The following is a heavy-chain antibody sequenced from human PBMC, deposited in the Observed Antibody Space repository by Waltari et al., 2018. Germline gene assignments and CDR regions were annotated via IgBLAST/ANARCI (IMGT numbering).Heavy chain of an antibody. V-gene: IGHV4-34*01. CDR3: ARGRGDFLGPWNPHRTFDP. Sequence: QVQLQQWGAGLLKPSETLSLTCAVYGGSFSGYYWSWIRQPPGKGLEWIGEINHSGSTNYNPSLKSRVTISVDTSKNQFSLKLSSVTAADTAVYYCARGRGDFLGPWNPHRTFDPWGQGTLVTVSS. CDR2: INHSGST. J-gene: IGHJ5*02. D-gene: IGHD1-1*01. CDR1: GGSFSGYY.